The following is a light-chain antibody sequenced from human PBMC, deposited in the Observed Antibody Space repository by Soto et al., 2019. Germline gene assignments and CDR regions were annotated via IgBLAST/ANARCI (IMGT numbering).Light chain of an antibody. Sequence: DIQMTQSPSTLSASVGDRVTITCRASQSISSWLAWYQQKPGKAPKLLIYDASSLESGVPSRFSGSGSGTEFPLTISSLQPDDFATYYCQQYNSYSWTLGHGTKVELK. CDR3: QQYNSYSWT. V-gene: IGKV1-5*01. CDR1: QSISSW. J-gene: IGKJ1*01. CDR2: DAS.